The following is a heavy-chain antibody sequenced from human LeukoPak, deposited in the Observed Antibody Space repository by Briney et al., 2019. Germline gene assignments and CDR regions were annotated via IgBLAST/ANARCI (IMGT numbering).Heavy chain of an antibody. D-gene: IGHD3-22*01. CDR2: ISYDGSNK. V-gene: IGHV3-30*18. CDR3: AKEFDYYDSSPLQY. J-gene: IGHJ4*02. Sequence: GGSLRLSCAASGFTFSSYGMHWVRQAPGKGLEWVAVISYDGSNKYYADSVKGRFTISRDNSKNTLYLQMNSLRAEDTAVYYCAKEFDYYDSSPLQYWGQGTLVTVSS. CDR1: GFTFSSYG.